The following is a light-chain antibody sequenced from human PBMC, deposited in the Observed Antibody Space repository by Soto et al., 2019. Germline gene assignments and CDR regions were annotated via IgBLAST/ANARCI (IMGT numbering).Light chain of an antibody. V-gene: IGKV3-15*01. CDR1: QSVSSN. CDR2: GAS. CDR3: QQYDNWPIT. J-gene: IGKJ5*01. Sequence: EIVMTQSPAPLSVSPGERATLSCRASQSVSSNLAWYQQKPGQAPRLLIYGASTRATGIPARFSVSGSGTEFTLTISSLQSEDFAVYYCQQYDNWPITFGQGTRLEI.